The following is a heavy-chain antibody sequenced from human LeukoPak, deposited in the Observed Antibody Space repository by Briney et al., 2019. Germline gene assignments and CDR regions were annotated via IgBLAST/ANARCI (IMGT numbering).Heavy chain of an antibody. V-gene: IGHV1-24*01. CDR1: GYTLTELS. D-gene: IGHD2-15*01. Sequence: ASVKVSCKVSGYTLTELSMHWVRQAPGKGLEWMGGFDPEDGETIYAQKFQGRVTMTEDTSTDTAYMELSSLRSEDTAVYYCATGHCSGGSCYWFDPWGQGTLVTVSS. CDR3: ATGHCSGGSCYWFDP. J-gene: IGHJ5*02. CDR2: FDPEDGET.